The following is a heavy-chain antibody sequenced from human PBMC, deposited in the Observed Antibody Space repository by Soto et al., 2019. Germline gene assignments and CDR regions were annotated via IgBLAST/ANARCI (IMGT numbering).Heavy chain of an antibody. Sequence: GGSLRLSCAASGFTFSRYAMHWVRQAPGKGLEWVAVISSDGSNRYYADSVKGRFTISRDNSKNTLYLEVNSLRAEDTAVYYCAAGDIAIIRYWGQGTLVTVSS. CDR2: ISSDGSNR. D-gene: IGHD5-18*01. J-gene: IGHJ4*02. CDR3: AAGDIAIIRY. CDR1: GFTFSRYA. V-gene: IGHV3-30*03.